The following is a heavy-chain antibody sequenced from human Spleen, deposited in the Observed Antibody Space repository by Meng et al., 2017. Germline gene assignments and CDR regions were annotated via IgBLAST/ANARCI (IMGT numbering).Heavy chain of an antibody. D-gene: IGHD3-3*01. CDR2: IYNTGTT. CDR1: GGSISHTTYF. Sequence: SETLSLTCTVSGGSISHTTYFWGWIRQPPGKGLEWIGSIYNTGTTYYNPSLKSRSTISVDTSKNQFSLKLKSVTAADTAVYYCARSAGYDFWFPIFDFWSQGTLVTVSS. V-gene: IGHV4-39*07. CDR3: ARSAGYDFWFPIFDF. J-gene: IGHJ4*02.